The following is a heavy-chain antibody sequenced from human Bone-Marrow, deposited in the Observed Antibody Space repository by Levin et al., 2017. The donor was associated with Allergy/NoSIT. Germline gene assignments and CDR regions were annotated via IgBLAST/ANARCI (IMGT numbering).Heavy chain of an antibody. CDR1: GDSVSSTYYY. J-gene: IGHJ4*01. D-gene: IGHD7-27*01. CDR2: ISYSGNT. V-gene: IGHV4-39*07. Sequence: SETLSLTCTVSGDSVSSTYYYWDWIRQPPGKGLEWIGSISYSGNTFYSPSLKSRATLSLDKSKNQFSLRLNSVTAADTAVYYCARDRGNWGIDYWGQGTLVTVSS. CDR3: ARDRGNWGIDY.